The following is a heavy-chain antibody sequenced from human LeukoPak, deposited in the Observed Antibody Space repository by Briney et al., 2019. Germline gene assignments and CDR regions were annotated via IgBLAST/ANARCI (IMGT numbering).Heavy chain of an antibody. CDR2: IDSGRNYF. D-gene: IGHD1-26*01. J-gene: IGHJ3*01. CDR3: ARKQYSRIQNDALDL. V-gene: IGHV3-21*01. Sequence: GGSLRLSCAAYTFTVISHSMIWVRPAQGNGLEWGVSIDSGRNYFSYTDSVKGRFTVYRANAKNYLYLKMISLGAEDTAVYYCARKQYSRIQNDALDLWGQGTMVTVSS. CDR1: TFTVISHS.